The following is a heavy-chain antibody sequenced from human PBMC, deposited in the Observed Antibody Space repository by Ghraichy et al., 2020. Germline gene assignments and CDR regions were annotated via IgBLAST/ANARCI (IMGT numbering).Heavy chain of an antibody. CDR1: GFTFSGYW. D-gene: IGHD2-15*01. CDR3: VRDGHRWNFDL. V-gene: IGHV3-74*01. Sequence: GGSLRLSCAASGFTFSGYWMHWVRQAPGKGLVWVSRIKTDGTSTDYADSVKGRFTISRDNAKNTLFLQMNSLRAEDAAVYYCVRDGHRWNFDLWSQGILVSV. J-gene: IGHJ4*02. CDR2: IKTDGTST.